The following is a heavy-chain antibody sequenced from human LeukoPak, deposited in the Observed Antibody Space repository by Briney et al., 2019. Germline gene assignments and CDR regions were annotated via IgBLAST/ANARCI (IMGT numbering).Heavy chain of an antibody. Sequence: GGSLRLSCAASGFTFSRYTMSWVRQAPGKGLEWVSAITGSGGNTYYADSVKGRFTISRDNSKNTLYLQMNSLRAEDTAVYYCARAARAVSNWGQGTLVTVSS. CDR2: ITGSGGNT. CDR1: GFTFSRYT. D-gene: IGHD1-26*01. CDR3: ARAARAVSN. V-gene: IGHV3-23*01. J-gene: IGHJ4*02.